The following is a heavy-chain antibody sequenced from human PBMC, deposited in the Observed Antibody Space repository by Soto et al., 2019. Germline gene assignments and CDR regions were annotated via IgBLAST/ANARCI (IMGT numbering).Heavy chain of an antibody. J-gene: IGHJ4*02. V-gene: IGHV1-8*01. CDR1: GHPFTNND. CDR2: MNPYSGNT. CDR3: VRAPLDYYSADYVDN. D-gene: IGHD2-21*01. Sequence: SSVKTSSKASGHPFTNNDINWVPQAAGQGLEWMGWMNPYSGNTGYARNFHGRVTMTRDNSITTAYMELSSLRSEDTAVYYCVRAPLDYYSADYVDNWGQGTLVTVSS.